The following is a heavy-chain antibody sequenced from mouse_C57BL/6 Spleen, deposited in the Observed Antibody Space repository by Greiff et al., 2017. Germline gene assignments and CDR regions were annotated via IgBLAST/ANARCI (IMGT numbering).Heavy chain of an antibody. D-gene: IGHD4-1*01. J-gene: IGHJ2*01. CDR2: IYPGTGST. CDR1: GYTFTSYW. Sequence: QVQLQQPGAELVKPGASVTLSCKASGYTFTSYWITWVKQRPGQGLEWIGDIYPGTGSTNYNEKFKSKAKLTVDTTSSTAYMQLSSLTSEDAAVFDSARRGTETGFDYWGQGTTLTVSS. V-gene: IGHV1-55*01. CDR3: ARRGTETGFDY.